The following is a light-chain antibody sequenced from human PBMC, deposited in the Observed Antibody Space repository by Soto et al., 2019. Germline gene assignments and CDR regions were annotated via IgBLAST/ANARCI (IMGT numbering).Light chain of an antibody. CDR3: QAWDSSSVV. CDR1: KLGDRF. CDR2: EDR. V-gene: IGLV3-1*01. J-gene: IGLJ2*01. Sequence: SYELTQSPSVSVSPGQTASITCSGDKLGDRFAYWYQQKPGQSPVVVIYEDRKRPSGIPERFSGSNSGNTATLTISGTQAMDEADYYFQAWDSSSVVFGGGTKLTVL.